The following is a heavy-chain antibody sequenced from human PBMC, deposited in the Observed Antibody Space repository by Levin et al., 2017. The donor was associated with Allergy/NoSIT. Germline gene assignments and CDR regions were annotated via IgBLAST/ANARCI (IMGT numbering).Heavy chain of an antibody. CDR3: ARDPEAYCGGDCYTVRYFDL. J-gene: IGHJ2*01. D-gene: IGHD2-21*02. V-gene: IGHV3-21*01. CDR2: ISSSSSYI. CDR1: GFTFSSYS. Sequence: GGSLRLSCAASGFTFSSYSMNWVRQAPGKGLEWVSSISSSSSYIYYADSVKGRFTISRDNAKNSLYLQMNSLRAEDTAVYYCARDPEAYCGGDCYTVRYFDLWGRGTLVTVSS.